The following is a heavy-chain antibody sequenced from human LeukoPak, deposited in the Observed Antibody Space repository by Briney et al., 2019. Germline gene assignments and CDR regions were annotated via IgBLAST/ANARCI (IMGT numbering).Heavy chain of an antibody. D-gene: IGHD2-2*01. CDR2: INTNTGNP. Sequence: ASVKVSCKASGYTFTSYAMNWVRQAPGQGLEWMGWINTNTGNPTYAQGFTGRFVFSLDTSVSTAYLQVSSLKAEDTAVYYCARPNDIVAVPAADPDYYYYYGMDVWGQGTTVTVSS. J-gene: IGHJ6*02. CDR3: ARPNDIVAVPAADPDYYYYYGMDV. V-gene: IGHV7-4-1*02. CDR1: GYTFTSYA.